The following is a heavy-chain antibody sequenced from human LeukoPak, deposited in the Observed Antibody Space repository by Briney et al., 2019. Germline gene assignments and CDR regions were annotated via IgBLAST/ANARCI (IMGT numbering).Heavy chain of an antibody. CDR1: GFTFRSYS. J-gene: IGHJ4*02. V-gene: IGHV3-48*04. D-gene: IGHD2-2*02. Sequence: GGSLRLSCASSGFTFRSYSMNWVRQAPGKGLEWVSYVSSSSETIYYADSVKGRFTISRDNAKNSLYLQMNSLRAEDTAVYYCARQSEIPTYWGQGTLVTVSS. CDR3: ARQSEIPTY. CDR2: VSSSSETI.